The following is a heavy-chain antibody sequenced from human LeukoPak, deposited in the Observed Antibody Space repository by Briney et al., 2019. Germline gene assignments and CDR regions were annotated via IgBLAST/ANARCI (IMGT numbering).Heavy chain of an antibody. D-gene: IGHD5-12*01. CDR1: GFTFSSYG. J-gene: IGHJ4*02. Sequence: GGSLRLSCAASGFTFSSYGMHWVRQAPGKGLEWVAVISYDGSNKYYADSVKGRFTISRDNSKNTLYLQMNSLRAEDTAVYYCAKPGYSGYARTFYFDYWGQGTLVTVSS. V-gene: IGHV3-30*18. CDR3: AKPGYSGYARTFYFDY. CDR2: ISYDGSNK.